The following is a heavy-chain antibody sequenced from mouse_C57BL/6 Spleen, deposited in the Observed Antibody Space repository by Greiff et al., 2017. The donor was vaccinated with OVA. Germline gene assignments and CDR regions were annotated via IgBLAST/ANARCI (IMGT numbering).Heavy chain of an antibody. CDR1: GYTFTSYW. D-gene: IGHD2-5*01. Sequence: QVQLQQPGAELVKPGASVKLSCKASGYTFTSYWMHWVKQRPGQGLEWIGMIHPNSGSTNYNEKFKSKATLTVDKSSSTAYMQLSSLTSEDSAVYYCARKANYSNYPVDYWGQGTTLTVSS. CDR2: IHPNSGST. J-gene: IGHJ2*01. CDR3: ARKANYSNYPVDY. V-gene: IGHV1-64*01.